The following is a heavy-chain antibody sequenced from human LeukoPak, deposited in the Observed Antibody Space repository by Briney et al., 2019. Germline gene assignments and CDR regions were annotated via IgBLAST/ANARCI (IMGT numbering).Heavy chain of an antibody. CDR3: ARTAYDSSDFYRFDY. CDR1: GGSISSGSYY. J-gene: IGHJ4*02. D-gene: IGHD3-22*01. V-gene: IGHV4-61*10. Sequence: SETLSLTCTVSGGSISSGSYYWSWIRQPAGKGLEWIGFIYNSGNTYYNPSLKSRVTLSVDTSKNQFSLNLSSVTAADTAVYYCARTAYDSSDFYRFDYWGQGTLVTVSS. CDR2: IYNSGNT.